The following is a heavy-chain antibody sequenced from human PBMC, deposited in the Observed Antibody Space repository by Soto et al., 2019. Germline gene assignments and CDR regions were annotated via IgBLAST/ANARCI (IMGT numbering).Heavy chain of an antibody. Sequence: SETLSLTCTVSGDSMTSGDYSWSWIRQPPGKGLEWLGYIYRTGNTHYSPSLKSRVSIPQDRSKNQFSLELTSVTAADTAVYYCARGDYQYSIDYWGQGTLVTVSS. J-gene: IGHJ4*02. CDR2: IYRTGNT. CDR1: GDSMTSGDYS. V-gene: IGHV4-30-2*01. CDR3: ARGDYQYSIDY. D-gene: IGHD2-2*01.